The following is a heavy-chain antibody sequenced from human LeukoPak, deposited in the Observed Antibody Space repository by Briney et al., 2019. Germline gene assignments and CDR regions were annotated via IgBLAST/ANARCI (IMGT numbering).Heavy chain of an antibody. CDR3: ARHVVRLAAAGTFYFDY. D-gene: IGHD6-13*01. V-gene: IGHV4-34*01. CDR2: INHSGST. Sequence: SETLSLTCAVYGGSFSGYYWSWIRQPPGKGLEWIGEINHSGSTNYNPSLKSRVTISVDTSKNQFSLKLSSVTAADTAVYYCARHVVRLAAAGTFYFDYWGQGTLVTVSS. J-gene: IGHJ4*02. CDR1: GGSFSGYY.